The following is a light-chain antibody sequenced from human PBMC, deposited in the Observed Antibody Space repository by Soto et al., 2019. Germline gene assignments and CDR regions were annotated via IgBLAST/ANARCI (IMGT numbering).Light chain of an antibody. CDR1: QSVSSN. Sequence: IVMTQSPGTLSLSPLERATLSCRASQSVSSNLAWYQQKVGQAPRLLMYGASVRATGVPTRFSGSGSGTVFTLTISSLQSEDFAVYFCQHYNNWPPQFTFGGGTKVDNK. J-gene: IGKJ4*01. CDR3: QHYNNWPPQFT. V-gene: IGKV3-15*01. CDR2: GAS.